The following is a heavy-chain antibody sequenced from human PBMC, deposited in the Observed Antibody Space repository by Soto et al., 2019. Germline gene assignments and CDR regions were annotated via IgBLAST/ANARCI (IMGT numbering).Heavy chain of an antibody. V-gene: IGHV6-1*01. CDR2: TYYRPKWYN. Sequence: SQTLSLTCAISGDSVSSNSAAWNWIRQSPSRGLEWLGRTYYRPKWYNDYAVSVKSRININPDTTKNQFSLLLNSVSPEDTAVYYCSIVLEYASGSYCGANWFDPWGQGTLVTVS. D-gene: IGHD3-10*01. J-gene: IGHJ5*02. CDR1: GDSVSSNSAA. CDR3: SIVLEYASGSYCGANWFDP.